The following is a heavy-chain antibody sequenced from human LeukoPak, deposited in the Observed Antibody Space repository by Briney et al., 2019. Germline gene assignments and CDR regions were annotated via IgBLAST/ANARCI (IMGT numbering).Heavy chain of an antibody. D-gene: IGHD1-20*01. J-gene: IGHJ4*02. CDR3: ATEGITGFLGLD. CDR1: GGTFSSYA. Sequence: WASVKVSCKASGGTFSSYAISWVRQAPGKGLEWMGLVDPEDGETIYAEKFQGRVTITADTSTDTAYMELSSLRSEDTAVYYCATEGITGFLGLDWGQGTLVTVSS. V-gene: IGHV1-69-2*01. CDR2: VDPEDGET.